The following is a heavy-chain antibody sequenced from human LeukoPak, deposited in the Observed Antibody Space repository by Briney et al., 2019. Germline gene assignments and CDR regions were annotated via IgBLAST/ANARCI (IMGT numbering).Heavy chain of an antibody. CDR3: AVAVVVTATIDY. J-gene: IGHJ4*02. D-gene: IGHD2-21*02. CDR1: GGSISSSSYY. CDR2: TYYSGST. Sequence: KPSETLSLTCTVSGGSISSSSYYWGWIRQPPGKGLKWIGSTYYSGSTYYNPSLKSRVTISVDTSKNQFSLKLSSVTAADTAVYYCAVAVVVTATIDYWGQGTLVTVSS. V-gene: IGHV4-39*07.